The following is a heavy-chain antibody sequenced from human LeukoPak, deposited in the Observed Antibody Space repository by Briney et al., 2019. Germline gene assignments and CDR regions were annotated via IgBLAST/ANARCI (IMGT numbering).Heavy chain of an antibody. CDR1: GFTFSDYY. V-gene: IGHV3-11*01. CDR3: TTAAGDYYDTSGYFFDY. J-gene: IGHJ4*02. CDR2: ISSSSSTM. Sequence: PGGSLRLSCAASGFTFSDYYMSWIRQAPGKGLEWVSYISSSSSTMDYADSVKGRFTISRDNAKNSLYLQMNSLRAEDTAVYYCTTAAGDYYDTSGYFFDYRGQGTLVTVSS. D-gene: IGHD3-22*01.